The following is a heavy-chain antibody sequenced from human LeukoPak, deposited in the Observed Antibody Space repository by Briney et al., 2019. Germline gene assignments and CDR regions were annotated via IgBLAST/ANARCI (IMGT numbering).Heavy chain of an antibody. CDR2: ITSGSTTI. Sequence: GGSLRLSCAASGFTFSTYSMNWVRQAPGKALEWLSYITSGSTTIYYADSVKGRFTISRDDAKNSLYLQMNSLRDEDTAVYYCARDSPLDYWGQGTLVTVSS. J-gene: IGHJ4*02. V-gene: IGHV3-48*02. CDR3: ARDSPLDY. CDR1: GFTFSTYS.